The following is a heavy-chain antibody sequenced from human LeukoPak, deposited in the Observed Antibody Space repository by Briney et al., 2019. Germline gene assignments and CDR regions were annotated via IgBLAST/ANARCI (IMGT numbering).Heavy chain of an antibody. J-gene: IGHJ4*02. CDR3: ARVRREAVAGAELDY. D-gene: IGHD6-19*01. CDR2: IYYSGST. CDR1: GGSISSGDYY. V-gene: IGHV4-30-4*01. Sequence: SQTLSLTCTVSGGSISSGDYYWSWIRQPPGKGLEWIGYIYYSGSTYYNPSLKSRVTISVDTSKNQFSLKLSSVTAADTAVYYCARVRREAVAGAELDYWGQGTLVTVSS.